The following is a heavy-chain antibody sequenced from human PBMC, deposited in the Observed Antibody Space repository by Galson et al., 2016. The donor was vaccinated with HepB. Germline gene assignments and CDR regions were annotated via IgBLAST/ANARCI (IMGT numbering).Heavy chain of an antibody. CDR2: ITRSGDAT. Sequence: SLRLSCAASGFSFSNSGMSWVRQAPGRGLEWVSGITRSGDATHDADFVKGRFTISRYNSKNTLYLYMNNLTAGDTAIYYCGKHGGFDYWGQGALVTVSS. D-gene: IGHD3-16*01. CDR3: GKHGGFDY. V-gene: IGHV3-23*01. J-gene: IGHJ4*02. CDR1: GFSFSNSG.